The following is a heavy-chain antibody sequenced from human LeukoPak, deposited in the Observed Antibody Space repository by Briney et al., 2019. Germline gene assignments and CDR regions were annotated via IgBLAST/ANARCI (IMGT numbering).Heavy chain of an antibody. V-gene: IGHV3-74*01. D-gene: IGHD4-17*01. CDR1: GFTFDGYG. J-gene: IGHJ2*01. CDR3: ARDTGWYFDL. Sequence: GGSLRLSCTASGFTFDGYGMSWVRQVPGKGLVWVSRITGDGSSTTYADSVKGRFTISRDNAKNTVFLQMISLRAEDTAVYYCARDTGWYFDLWGRGTLVTVSS. CDR2: ITGDGSST.